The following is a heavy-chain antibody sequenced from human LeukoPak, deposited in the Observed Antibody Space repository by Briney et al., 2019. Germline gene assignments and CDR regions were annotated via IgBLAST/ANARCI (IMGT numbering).Heavy chain of an antibody. Sequence: PGGSLRLSCAASGFTVSSNYMSWVRQAPGKGLEWVSVIYSGGSTYYADSVKGRFTISRDNSKNTLYLQMNSLRAEDTAVYYCARSENCGGDCYSFDYWGQGTLVTVSS. D-gene: IGHD2-21*02. CDR3: ARSENCGGDCYSFDY. J-gene: IGHJ4*02. CDR2: IYSGGST. CDR1: GFTVSSNY. V-gene: IGHV3-53*05.